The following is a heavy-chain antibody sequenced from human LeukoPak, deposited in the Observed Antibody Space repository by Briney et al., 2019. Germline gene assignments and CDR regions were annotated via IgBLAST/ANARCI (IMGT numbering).Heavy chain of an antibody. CDR1: GGSISSYY. V-gene: IGHV4-4*07. D-gene: IGHD3-10*01. Sequence: PSETLSLTCTVSGGSISSYYWSWIRQPAGKGLEWIGRIYTSGSTNYNPSLKSRVTMSVDTSKNQFSLKLSSVTAADTAVYYCARGDGSGPIYYYYGMDVWGQGTTVTVSS. J-gene: IGHJ6*02. CDR3: ARGDGSGPIYYYYGMDV. CDR2: IYTSGST.